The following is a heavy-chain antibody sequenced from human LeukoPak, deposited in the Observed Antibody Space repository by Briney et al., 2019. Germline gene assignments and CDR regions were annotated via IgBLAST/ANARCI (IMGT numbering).Heavy chain of an antibody. J-gene: IGHJ4*02. CDR2: ISGSGGST. D-gene: IGHD6-19*01. CDR1: GFTFSSYA. V-gene: IGHV3-23*01. Sequence: GGSLRLSCAASGFTFSSYAMSWVRQAPGKGLEWVSAISGSGGSTYYADSVKGRFTISRDNSKNTLYLQMNSLRAEDTAVYYCAKGGGSGWYEGYYFDYWGQGTLVTVPS. CDR3: AKGGGSGWYEGYYFDY.